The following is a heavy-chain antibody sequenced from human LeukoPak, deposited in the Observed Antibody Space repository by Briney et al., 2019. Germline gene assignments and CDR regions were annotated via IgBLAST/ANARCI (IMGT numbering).Heavy chain of an antibody. Sequence: HGESLKISCKGSGYSFTSYWIGWVRQMPGKGLEWMGIIYPGDSDTRYSPSFQGQVTISADKSISTAYLQWSSLKASDTAMYYCARGLSPIVVVPASFDPWGQGTLVTVSS. CDR1: GYSFTSYW. J-gene: IGHJ5*02. D-gene: IGHD2-2*01. V-gene: IGHV5-51*01. CDR3: ARGLSPIVVVPASFDP. CDR2: IYPGDSDT.